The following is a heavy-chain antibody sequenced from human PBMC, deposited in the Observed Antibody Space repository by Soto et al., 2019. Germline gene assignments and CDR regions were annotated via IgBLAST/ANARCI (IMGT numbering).Heavy chain of an antibody. CDR1: GFPFSSYG. D-gene: IGHD3-10*01. CDR2: ISYDGSNK. Sequence: QVQLVESGGGVVQPGRSLRLSCADSGFPFSSYGMHWVREAPGKGLEWVAVISYDGSNKYYADSVKGRFTISRDNSPSTLYLQMNSLRPEDTSLYYCVGGQYYFDYRGQGTLVTFSP. CDR3: VGGQYYFDY. J-gene: IGHJ4*02. V-gene: IGHV3-30*03.